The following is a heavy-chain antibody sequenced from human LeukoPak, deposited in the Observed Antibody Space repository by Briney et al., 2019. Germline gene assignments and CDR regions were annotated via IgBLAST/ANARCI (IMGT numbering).Heavy chain of an antibody. J-gene: IGHJ4*02. D-gene: IGHD5-18*01. CDR1: EITFSSYE. CDR2: ISNSDSTT. V-gene: IGHV3-48*03. CDR3: ARTRYGYLFDY. Sequence: PGGSLRLSCAASEITFSSYEMNWVRQAPGKGLEWVSYISNSDSTTYYADSVKGRFTLSRDNAKNSLYLQMNSLRAEDRGVYYCARTRYGYLFDYWGQGIQVTVSS.